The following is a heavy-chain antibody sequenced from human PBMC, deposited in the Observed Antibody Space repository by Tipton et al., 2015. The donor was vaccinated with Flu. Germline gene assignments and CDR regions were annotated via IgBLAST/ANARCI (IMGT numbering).Heavy chain of an antibody. D-gene: IGHD4-11*01. Sequence: GLVKPSETLSLTCGVSGDSIRSSNYYWGWIRQPPGKGLEWIGNTFHSGNTYLNPSLKRRATISIDTSRNQFSLKLNSVTADDTAVYYCARRDYSNYVSEPKNWFDPWGQGALVTVSS. V-gene: IGHV4-39*07. CDR1: GDSIRSSNYY. CDR2: TFHSGNT. J-gene: IGHJ5*02. CDR3: ARRDYSNYVSEPKNWFDP.